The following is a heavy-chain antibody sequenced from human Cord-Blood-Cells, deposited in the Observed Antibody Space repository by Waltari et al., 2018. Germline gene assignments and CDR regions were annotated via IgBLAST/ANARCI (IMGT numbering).Heavy chain of an antibody. CDR2: ISYDGSNK. Sequence: QSQLVEAGGGVVQPGWSLRISCAGSGFTFSSYGMHWVRQAPGKGLEWVAVISYDGSNKYYADAVKGRFTISRDNSKNTLYLQMNSLRAEDTAVYYCAKAWGSRFSWYFDLWGRGTLVTVSS. CDR3: AKAWGSRFSWYFDL. J-gene: IGHJ2*01. D-gene: IGHD7-27*01. V-gene: IGHV3-30*18. CDR1: GFTFSSYG.